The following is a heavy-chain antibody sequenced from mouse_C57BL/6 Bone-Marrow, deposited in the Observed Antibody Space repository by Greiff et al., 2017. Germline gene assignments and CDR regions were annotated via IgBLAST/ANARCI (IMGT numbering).Heavy chain of an antibody. J-gene: IGHJ4*01. CDR2: INPYNGGT. D-gene: IGHD1-1*01. V-gene: IGHV1-19*01. CDR1: GYTFTDYY. CDR3: AIERDYYCNYYAMDY. Sequence: VQLQQSGPVLVKPGASVKMSCKASGYTFTDYYMNWVKQSHGKSLEWIGVINPYNGGTSYNQKFKGKATLTVAKSSSTAYMELNSLTSEDSAVYYCAIERDYYCNYYAMDYWGQGTSVSVSS.